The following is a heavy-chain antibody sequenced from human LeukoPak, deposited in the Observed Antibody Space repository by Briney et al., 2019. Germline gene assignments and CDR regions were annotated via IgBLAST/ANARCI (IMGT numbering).Heavy chain of an antibody. CDR3: ARGVYIAAAQYGY. V-gene: IGHV4-59*01. D-gene: IGHD6-13*01. J-gene: IGHJ4*02. CDR2: IYYSGTT. Sequence: SETLSRTCTVSGGSISNYYWSWIRQPPGKGLEWIGYIYYSGTTNYNPSLKSRVTISVDTSKNQFSLKLNSVTAADTAVYYCARGVYIAAAQYGYWGQGTLVTVSS. CDR1: GGSISNYY.